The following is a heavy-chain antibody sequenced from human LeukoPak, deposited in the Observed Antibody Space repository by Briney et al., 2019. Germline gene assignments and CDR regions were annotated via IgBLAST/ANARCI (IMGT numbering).Heavy chain of an antibody. CDR2: IKSKTDGGTI. J-gene: IGHJ4*02. Sequence: PGGSLRLSCAASGFTFSSYAVIWVRQAPGKGLEWVGRIKSKTDGGTIDYAAPVKGTFTISRDDSKNTLYLQMNSLKVEDTAVYYCTTGLYYFDYWGQGTLVTVSS. CDR3: TTGLYYFDY. V-gene: IGHV3-15*01. CDR1: GFTFSSYA.